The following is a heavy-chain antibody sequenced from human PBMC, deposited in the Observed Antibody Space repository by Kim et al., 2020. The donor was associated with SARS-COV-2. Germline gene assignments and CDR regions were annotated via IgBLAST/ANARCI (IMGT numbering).Heavy chain of an antibody. CDR3: ARGGWLDS. V-gene: IGHV4-34*01. CDR2: GST. J-gene: IGHJ5*01. Sequence: GSTTYNPSPKSRVTISGDTSKNHFSLKLTSLTAADTAVYYCARGGWLDSWGQGTLVTVSS.